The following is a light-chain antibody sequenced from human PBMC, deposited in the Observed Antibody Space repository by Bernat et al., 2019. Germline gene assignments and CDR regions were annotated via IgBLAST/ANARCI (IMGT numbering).Light chain of an antibody. CDR2: DVS. CDR3: SAVSTTSTPVV. Sequence: QSALTQPASVSGSPGQSITLPCTGTSSDVGAYNYVFWYQQHPGKAPKLMSFDVSNRPSGVSDRFSGSKSGNTASLTISGLRAEDEAEYYCSAVSTTSTPVVFGGGTKLTVL. CDR1: SSDVGAYNY. V-gene: IGLV2-14*03. J-gene: IGLJ3*02.